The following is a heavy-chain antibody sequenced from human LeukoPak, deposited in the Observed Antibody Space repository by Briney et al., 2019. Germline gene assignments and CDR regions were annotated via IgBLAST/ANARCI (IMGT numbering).Heavy chain of an antibody. D-gene: IGHD6-6*01. CDR1: GYTFTGYY. Sequence: GASVKVSCKASGYTFTGYYMHWVRQAPGQGLEWMGWINPNSGGTNYAQKFQGRVTMARDTSISTAYMELSRLRSDDTAVYYCARDFMRIAARPLGYWGQGTLVTVSS. CDR3: ARDFMRIAARPLGY. J-gene: IGHJ4*02. V-gene: IGHV1-2*02. CDR2: INPNSGGT.